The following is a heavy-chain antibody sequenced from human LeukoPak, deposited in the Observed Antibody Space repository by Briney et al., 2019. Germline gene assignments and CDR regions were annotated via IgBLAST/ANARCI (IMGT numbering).Heavy chain of an antibody. CDR1: GYTFTSYG. Sequence: ASVKVSCKASGYTFTSYGISWVRQAPGQGLEWMGWISAYNGNTNYAQKFQGRVNMTTDTSTNTAYMELRSLRSDDTAVYYCARDQPGARRGASFDYWGQGTLVTVSS. V-gene: IGHV1-18*01. CDR2: ISAYNGNT. J-gene: IGHJ4*02. D-gene: IGHD1-26*01. CDR3: ARDQPGARRGASFDY.